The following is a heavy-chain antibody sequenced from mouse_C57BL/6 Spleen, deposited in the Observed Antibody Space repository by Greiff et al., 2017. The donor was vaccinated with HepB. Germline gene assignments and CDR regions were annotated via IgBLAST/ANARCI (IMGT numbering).Heavy chain of an antibody. Sequence: VQLKESGPELVKPGASVKISCKASGYSFTGYYMNWVKQSPEKSLEWIGEINPSTGGTTYNQKFKAKATLTVDKSSSTAYMQLKGLTSEDSAVSYCSYLDYGGQGTTLTVSS. CDR1: GYSFTGYY. CDR3: SYLDY. CDR2: INPSTGGT. J-gene: IGHJ2*01. V-gene: IGHV1-42*01.